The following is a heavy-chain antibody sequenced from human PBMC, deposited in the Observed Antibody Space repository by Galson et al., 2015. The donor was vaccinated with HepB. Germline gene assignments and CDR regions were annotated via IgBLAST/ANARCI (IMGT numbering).Heavy chain of an antibody. CDR1: GYTFTSYA. Sequence: SVKVSCKASGYTFTSYAMHWVRQAPGQRLEWMGWINAGNGNTKYSQKFQGRVTITRDTSASTAHMELSSLRSEDTAVYYCARVPGYYYDTSGHFDYWGQGTLVTVSS. J-gene: IGHJ4*02. CDR2: INAGNGNT. D-gene: IGHD3-22*01. V-gene: IGHV1-3*01. CDR3: ARVPGYYYDTSGHFDY.